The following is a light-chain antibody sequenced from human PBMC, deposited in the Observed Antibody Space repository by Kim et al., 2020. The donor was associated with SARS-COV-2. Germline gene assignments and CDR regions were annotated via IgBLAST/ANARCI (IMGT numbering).Light chain of an antibody. Sequence: ASVGDRVTITCRASEYIYTWLAWYQQQPVKAPKLLISGASNLQPGVPPRFSASGSGTDFTLTISSLQPEDFATYYCQELNTFPLTFGGGTKLEIK. V-gene: IGKV1-12*01. J-gene: IGKJ4*01. CDR2: GAS. CDR1: EYIYTW. CDR3: QELNTFPLT.